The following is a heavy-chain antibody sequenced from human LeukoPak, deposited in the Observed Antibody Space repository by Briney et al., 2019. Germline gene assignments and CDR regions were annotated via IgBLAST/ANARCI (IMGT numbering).Heavy chain of an antibody. CDR2: IQSKTDGGTT. J-gene: IGHJ3*02. V-gene: IGHV3-15*01. CDR3: TTRYCSSTNCYYAFDK. Sequence: SWIRQHPGKSLEWIGRIQSKTDGGTTDYAAPVRGRFTISRDDSENTLYLQMNSLKTDDTAVYYCTTRYCSSTNCYYAFDKWGQGTMVTVSS. D-gene: IGHD2-2*01.